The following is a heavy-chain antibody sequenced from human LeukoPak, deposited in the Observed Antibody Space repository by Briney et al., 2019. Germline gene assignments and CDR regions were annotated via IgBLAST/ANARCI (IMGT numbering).Heavy chain of an antibody. D-gene: IGHD2-15*01. V-gene: IGHV4-34*01. J-gene: IGHJ5*02. Sequence: GSLRLSCAASGFTFSSYEMNWVRQAPGKGLEWIGEINHSGSTNYNPSLKSRVTISVDTSKNQFSLKLSSVTAADTAVYYCATEPGYCSGGRCYGGWFDPWGQGTLVTVSS. CDR3: ATEPGYCSGGRCYGGWFDP. CDR2: INHSGST. CDR1: GFTFSSYE.